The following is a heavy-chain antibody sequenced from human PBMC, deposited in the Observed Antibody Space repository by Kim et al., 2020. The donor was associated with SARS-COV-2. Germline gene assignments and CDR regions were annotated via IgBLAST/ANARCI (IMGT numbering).Heavy chain of an antibody. D-gene: IGHD5-18*01. CDR2: IWYDGSNK. CDR3: ARGVSGGYSYGYLFDY. V-gene: IGHV3-33*01. Sequence: GGSLRLSCAASGFTFSSYGMHWVRQAPGKGLEWVAVIWYDGSNKYYADSVKGRFTISRDNSKNTLYLQMNSLRAEDTAVYYCARGVSGGYSYGYLFDYWGPGALLTASS. J-gene: IGHJ4*02. CDR1: GFTFSSYG.